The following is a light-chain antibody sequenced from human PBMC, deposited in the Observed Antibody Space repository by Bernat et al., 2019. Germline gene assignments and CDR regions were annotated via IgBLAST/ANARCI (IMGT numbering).Light chain of an antibody. CDR3: AVWDDSLSGWV. CDR1: NSNIGNHY. J-gene: IGLJ3*02. Sequence: QSVLTQPPSASVTPGQRVTISCSGSNSNIGNHYVYWYQQLPGMAPKVLIYTNNHRPSGVPDRFSGSKSGTSASLAISGLRSEDEADYYCAVWDDSLSGWVFGGGTKLTVL. V-gene: IGLV1-47*02. CDR2: TNN.